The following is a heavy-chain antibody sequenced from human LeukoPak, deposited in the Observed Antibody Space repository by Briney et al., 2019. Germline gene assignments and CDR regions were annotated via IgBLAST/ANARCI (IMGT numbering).Heavy chain of an antibody. CDR3: AKADNTNYYDSTGLDY. CDR2: ISYDGSNK. Sequence: GGSLRLSCAASGFTFSSYGMHWVRQAPGKGLEWVAVISYDGSNKYYADSVKGRFTISRDNSKNTLYLQMNSLRAEDTAVYYCAKADNTNYYDSTGLDYWGRGTLVTVSS. V-gene: IGHV3-30*18. CDR1: GFTFSSYG. D-gene: IGHD3-22*01. J-gene: IGHJ4*02.